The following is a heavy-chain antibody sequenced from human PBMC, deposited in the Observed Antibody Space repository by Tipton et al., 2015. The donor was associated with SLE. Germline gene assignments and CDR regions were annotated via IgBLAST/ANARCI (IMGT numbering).Heavy chain of an antibody. CDR3: ARLISAYDCNFDY. V-gene: IGHV4-39*07. CDR2: FYYGKST. D-gene: IGHD5-12*01. J-gene: IGHJ4*02. CDR1: GDSITSDIYY. Sequence: TLSLTCFVSGDSITSDIYYWAWIRQPPGKGLEWIGSFYYGKSTFYNPSLKSRVSISVDTSTNRLFLNLISVTAADTALYYCARLISAYDCNFDYWGQGTLVTVSS.